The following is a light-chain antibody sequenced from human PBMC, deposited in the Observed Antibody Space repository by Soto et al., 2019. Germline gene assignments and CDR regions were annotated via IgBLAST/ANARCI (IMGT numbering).Light chain of an antibody. CDR3: CSYAGSTTYV. CDR1: SSDVGNYNL. J-gene: IGLJ1*01. Sequence: QSALTQPASVSGSPGQSITISCTGTSSDVGNYNLVSWYQQHPGKAPKLMIYAGSKRPSGVSNRFSGSSSGNTASLTISGLQAEDEADYYCCSYAGSTTYVFGTGTKLTVL. CDR2: AGS. V-gene: IGLV2-23*01.